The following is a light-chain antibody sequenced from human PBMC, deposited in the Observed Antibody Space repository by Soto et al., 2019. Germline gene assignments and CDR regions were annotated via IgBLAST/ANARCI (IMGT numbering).Light chain of an antibody. V-gene: IGKV3-11*01. J-gene: IGKJ2*01. CDR3: QQRSNWPGYT. CDR2: DAS. Sequence: EIVLTRSPATLSLSPGERATLSCRASQSVSSYLAWYQQKPGQAPRLLIYDASNRATGIPARFSGSGSGTDFTLTISSLEPEDFAVYYCQQRSNWPGYTFGQGTKLEIK. CDR1: QSVSSY.